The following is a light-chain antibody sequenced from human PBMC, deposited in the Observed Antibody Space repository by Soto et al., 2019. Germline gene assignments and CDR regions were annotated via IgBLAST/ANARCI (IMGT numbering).Light chain of an antibody. Sequence: IQMTKSASTLSASVGARVTIVCRASQSISSWLAWYQQKKGKAPKLLIYDASSLESGVPSRFSGSGYGTEFNLTISSLQTDDFATYYCQQYNSYSWTFGQGTRLEIK. V-gene: IGKV1-5*02. CDR3: QQYNSYSWT. J-gene: IGKJ5*01. CDR1: QSISSW. CDR2: DAS.